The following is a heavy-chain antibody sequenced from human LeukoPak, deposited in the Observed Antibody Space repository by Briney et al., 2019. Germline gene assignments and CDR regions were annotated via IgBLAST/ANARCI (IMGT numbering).Heavy chain of an antibody. J-gene: IGHJ4*02. V-gene: IGHV3-23*01. CDR1: GFTFSTFA. Sequence: GGSLRLSCAASGFTFSTFAMSWVRQAAGKGLEWVSTILGGGGRHTYYAGSVKGRFTISRDDLKETVYLQMHSLRAEDTALYYCAKSSPAAPFDYWGLGTLVAVSS. CDR2: ILGGGGRHT. CDR3: AKSSPAAPFDY. D-gene: IGHD6-6*01.